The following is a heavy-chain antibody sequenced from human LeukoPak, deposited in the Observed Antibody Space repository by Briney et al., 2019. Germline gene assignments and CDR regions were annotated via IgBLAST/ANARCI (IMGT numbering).Heavy chain of an antibody. CDR2: IHPSGGST. D-gene: IGHD1-26*01. V-gene: IGHV1-46*01. CDR3: ARLSASGMDYYYYGMDV. CDR1: GYTFTNYY. J-gene: IGHJ6*02. Sequence: ASVKVSCKASGYTFTNYYMHWVRQAPGQGLEWMGLIHPSGGSTDYAQKFQGRVTMTGDTSTTTVYMELSSLRSEDTGVYYCARLSASGMDYYYYGMDVWGQGTTVTVSS.